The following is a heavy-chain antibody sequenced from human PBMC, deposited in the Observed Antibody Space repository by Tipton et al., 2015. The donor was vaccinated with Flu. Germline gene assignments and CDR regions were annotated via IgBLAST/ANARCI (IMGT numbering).Heavy chain of an antibody. CDR3: ARERHYFVRGVMGGMDV. V-gene: IGHV4-34*01. Sequence: TLSLTCAVYGGSFSGYYWSWIRQPPGKGLEWIGEINHSGSTNYNPSLKSRVTISVDTSKNQFSLKLSSVTAADTAVYYCARERHYFVRGVMGGMDVWGQGTTVTVSS. CDR2: INHSGST. J-gene: IGHJ6*02. CDR1: GGSFSGYY. D-gene: IGHD3-10*01.